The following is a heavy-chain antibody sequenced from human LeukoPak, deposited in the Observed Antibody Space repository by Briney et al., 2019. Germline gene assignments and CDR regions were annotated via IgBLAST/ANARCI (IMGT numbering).Heavy chain of an antibody. D-gene: IGHD5-12*01. J-gene: IGHJ4*02. CDR1: GGSFSGYY. Sequence: SETLSLTCAVYGGSFSGYYWSWIRQPPGKGLEWIGEINHSGSTNYNPSLKSRVTISVDTSKNQFSLKLSSVTAADTAVYYCARGMATITRSITLDYWGQGTLVTVSS. CDR2: INHSGST. CDR3: ARGMATITRSITLDY. V-gene: IGHV4-34*01.